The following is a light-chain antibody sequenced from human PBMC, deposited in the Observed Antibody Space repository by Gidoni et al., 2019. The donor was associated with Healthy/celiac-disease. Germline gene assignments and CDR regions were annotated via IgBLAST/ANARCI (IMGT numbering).Light chain of an antibody. CDR1: QSVSSSY. CDR3: QQYGSSPWT. J-gene: IGKJ1*01. CDR2: GSS. Sequence: IVLTQSPGTLSLSPGERATLFCRASQSVSSSYLAWYQQQPGQAPRLLIYGSSSRATGIPDRFSGSGSGTDFTLTISRLEPEYFAVYYCQQYGSSPWTFXXXTKVEIK. V-gene: IGKV3-20*01.